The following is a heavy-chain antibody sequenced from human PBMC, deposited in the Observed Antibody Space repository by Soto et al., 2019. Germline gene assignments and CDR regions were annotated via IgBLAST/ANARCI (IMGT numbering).Heavy chain of an antibody. D-gene: IGHD6-19*01. V-gene: IGHV3-73*01. CDR1: GFTFSGSA. CDR3: TRRVAVAGTDYYGMDV. Sequence: LRLSCAASGFTFSGSAMHWVRQASGKGLEWVGRIRSKTNNYATAYAASVKGRFTISRDDSKNTAYLQMNSLKTEDTAVYYCTRRVAVAGTDYYGMDVWGQGTTVTVSS. CDR2: IRSKTNNYAT. J-gene: IGHJ6*02.